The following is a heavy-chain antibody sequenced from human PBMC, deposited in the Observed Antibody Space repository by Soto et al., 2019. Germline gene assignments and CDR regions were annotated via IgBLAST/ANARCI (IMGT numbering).Heavy chain of an antibody. Sequence: SETLSLTCTVSGGSISSGGYYWRWIRQHPGKGLEWIGYIYYSGSTYYNPSLKSRVTISVDTSKNQFSMKLSSVTAADTAVYYCARTVAARRRYYYYYGMDVWGQGTTVTVSS. D-gene: IGHD6-6*01. V-gene: IGHV4-31*03. CDR1: GGSISSGGYY. J-gene: IGHJ6*02. CDR3: ARTVAARRRYYYYYGMDV. CDR2: IYYSGST.